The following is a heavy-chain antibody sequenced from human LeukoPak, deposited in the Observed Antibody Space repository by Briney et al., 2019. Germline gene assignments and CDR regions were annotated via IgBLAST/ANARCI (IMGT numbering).Heavy chain of an antibody. V-gene: IGHV1-69*06. D-gene: IGHD3-22*01. CDR1: GGTFSSYA. J-gene: IGHJ5*02. Sequence: ASVKVSCKASGGTFSSYAISWVRQAPGQGLEWMGGIIPIFGTANYAQKFQGRVTITADKSTSTAYMELSSLRSEDTAVYYCASQVSSGYYYGNWFDPWGQGTLVTVSS. CDR2: IIPIFGTA. CDR3: ASQVSSGYYYGNWFDP.